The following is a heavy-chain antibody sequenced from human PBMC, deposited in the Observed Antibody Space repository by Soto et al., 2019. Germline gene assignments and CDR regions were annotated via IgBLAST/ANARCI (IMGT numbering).Heavy chain of an antibody. J-gene: IGHJ5*02. D-gene: IGHD1-26*01. V-gene: IGHV4-4*07. CDR3: VRDGTKNLRDRFEP. CDR2: IYATGDT. Sequence: QVVLQESGPGVVKPSDTLSLTCNVSGASLSRYYWSWIRQPPGKGLEWIGRIYATGDTDYNPSLKRRISRSVDMSKKQFSLTLRSVTAADTAIYYCVRDGTKNLRDRFEPWGRGILVTVSS. CDR1: GASLSRYY.